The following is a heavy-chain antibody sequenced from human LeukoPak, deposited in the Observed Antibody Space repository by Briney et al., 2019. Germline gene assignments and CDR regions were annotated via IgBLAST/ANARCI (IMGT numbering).Heavy chain of an antibody. J-gene: IGHJ4*02. D-gene: IGHD3-22*01. V-gene: IGHV3-23*01. CDR3: AKDYYDSSGSYSWYFHY. CDR1: GFTFSSYA. Sequence: PGGSLRLSCAASGFTFSSYAMSWVRQAPGKGLEWVSAILASGGGTYYADSAKGRFSISRDNSKNTLYLQMSSLRTEDTAVYYCAKDYYDSSGSYSWYFHYWGQGTLVTASS. CDR2: ILASGGGT.